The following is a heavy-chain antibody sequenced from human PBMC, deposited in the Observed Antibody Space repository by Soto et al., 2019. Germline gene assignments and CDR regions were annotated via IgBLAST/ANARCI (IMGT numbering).Heavy chain of an antibody. CDR2: INAGNGNT. CDR1: GYTFTSYA. Sequence: ASVKVSCKASGYTFTSYAMHWVRQAPGQRLEWMGWINAGNGNTKYSQRFQGRVTITRDTSASTAYMELSSLRSEDTAVYYCARDWLLASSGYDYWGQGTLVTVSS. J-gene: IGHJ4*02. D-gene: IGHD3-22*01. V-gene: IGHV1-3*01. CDR3: ARDWLLASSGYDY.